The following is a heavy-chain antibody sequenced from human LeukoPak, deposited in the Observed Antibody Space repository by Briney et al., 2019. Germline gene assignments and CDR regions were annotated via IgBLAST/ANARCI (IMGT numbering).Heavy chain of an antibody. D-gene: IGHD2-21*01. CDR3: ARYLTVIATFDY. J-gene: IGHJ4*02. Sequence: KASETLSLTCTVSGGSTSSYYWTWIRQPPGKGLEWIGYIYYSGSTNYNPSLKSRVTISVDTSKNQFSLRLSSVTAADTAVYYCARYLTVIATFDYWGQGTLVTVSS. CDR1: GGSTSSYY. CDR2: IYYSGST. V-gene: IGHV4-59*08.